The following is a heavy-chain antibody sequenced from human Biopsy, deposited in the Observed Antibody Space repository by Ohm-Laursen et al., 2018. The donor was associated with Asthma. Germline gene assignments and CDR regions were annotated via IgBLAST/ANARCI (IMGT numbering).Heavy chain of an antibody. D-gene: IGHD3-3*01. CDR3: ASLSSGPDFWSGYYYFDY. CDR2: ISYDGSNK. J-gene: IGHJ4*02. Sequence: SLRLSCAASGFTFSTYAMHWVRQAPGKGLEWVAVISYDGSNKYYADSVKGRFTISRDNSKNTLYLQMNSLRAEDTAVYYCASLSSGPDFWSGYYYFDYWGQGTLVTVSS. V-gene: IGHV3-30*04. CDR1: GFTFSTYA.